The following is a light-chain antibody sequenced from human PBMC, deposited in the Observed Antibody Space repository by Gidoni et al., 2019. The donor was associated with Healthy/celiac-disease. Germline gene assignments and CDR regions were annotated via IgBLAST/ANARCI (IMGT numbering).Light chain of an antibody. J-gene: IGKJ4*01. CDR3: KQSYSIPLT. Sequence: DIQMTQSPSSLSASVGDRVTITCRASQSISSYLNWYQQKPGKAPKLLIYAASSLQSGVPSRFSGSGSGTDFTLTISSLQPEDFATYYCKQSYSIPLTFGGGTKVEIK. V-gene: IGKV1-39*01. CDR1: QSISSY. CDR2: AAS.